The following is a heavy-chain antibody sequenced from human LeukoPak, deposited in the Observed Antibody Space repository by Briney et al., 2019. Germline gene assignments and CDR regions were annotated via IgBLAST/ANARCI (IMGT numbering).Heavy chain of an antibody. CDR2: ISASGGTR. D-gene: IGHD3-22*01. V-gene: IGHV3-23*01. CDR1: GFTFSSNA. Sequence: GGSLRLSCAASGFTFSSNAMSWVRQAPGKGPEWLSGISASGGTRYYADSVKGRFTISKDNSKNALYLQMDSMRAEDTAVYYCARVPPYYDTSAYSYFDYWGQGSRVTVSS. J-gene: IGHJ4*02. CDR3: ARVPPYYDTSAYSYFDY.